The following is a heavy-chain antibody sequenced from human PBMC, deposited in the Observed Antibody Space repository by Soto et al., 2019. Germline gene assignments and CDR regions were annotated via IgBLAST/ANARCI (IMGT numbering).Heavy chain of an antibody. CDR3: ARGGYSSSWYGNNYYYYGMDV. D-gene: IGHD6-13*01. CDR1: GDSVSSNSAA. Sequence: SQTLSLTCAISGDSVSSNSAAWNWIRQSPSRGLEWLGRTYYRSKWYNDYAVSVKSRITINPDTSKNQFSLQLNSVTPEDTAVYYCARGGYSSSWYGNNYYYYGMDVWGQGTTVTDS. CDR2: TYYRSKWYN. V-gene: IGHV6-1*01. J-gene: IGHJ6*02.